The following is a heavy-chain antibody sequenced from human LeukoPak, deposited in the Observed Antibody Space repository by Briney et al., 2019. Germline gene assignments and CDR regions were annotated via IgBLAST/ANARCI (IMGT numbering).Heavy chain of an antibody. J-gene: IGHJ6*03. CDR1: GFTVSSNY. D-gene: IGHD4-17*01. CDR2: IYSGGST. Sequence: PGGSLRLSCAASGFTVSSNYMSWVRQAPGKGLEWVSVIYSGGSTYYADSVKGRFTISRDNAKNTLYLQMNSLRAEDTAVYYCVRGDYGDSWTRPYYYMDVWGKGTTVTVSS. V-gene: IGHV3-53*01. CDR3: VRGDYGDSWTRPYYYMDV.